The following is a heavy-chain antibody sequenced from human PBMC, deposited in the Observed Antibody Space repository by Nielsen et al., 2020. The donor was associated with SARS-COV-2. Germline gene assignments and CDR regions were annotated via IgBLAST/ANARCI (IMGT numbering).Heavy chain of an antibody. CDR3: ARIHEASGGIAVAGPFDY. J-gene: IGHJ4*02. Sequence: ETLSLTCTVSGGSISIYYWSWIRQPPGKALEWLAHIFSNDEKSYSTSLKSRLTISKDTSKSQVVLTMTNMDPVDTATYYCARIHEASGGIAVAGPFDYWGQGTLVTVSS. CDR1: GGSISIYYW. V-gene: IGHV2-26*01. CDR2: IFSNDEK. D-gene: IGHD6-19*01.